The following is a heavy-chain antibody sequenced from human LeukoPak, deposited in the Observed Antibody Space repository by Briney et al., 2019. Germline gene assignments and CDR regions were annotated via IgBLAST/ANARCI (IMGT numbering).Heavy chain of an antibody. CDR3: ARAERTVNVFDS. J-gene: IGHJ3*02. V-gene: IGHV4-4*07. CDR1: VGFKQRYH. CDR2: IYTSGST. Sequence: SEALSLTCSLCVGFKQRYHGRWLRQPAGKGLEWIGRIYTSGSTDYNPSLMSRVTMSVETSKNQFSLKLRYMTAADPALYYCARAERTVNVFDSWSQGTIVTVSS. D-gene: IGHD1-1*01.